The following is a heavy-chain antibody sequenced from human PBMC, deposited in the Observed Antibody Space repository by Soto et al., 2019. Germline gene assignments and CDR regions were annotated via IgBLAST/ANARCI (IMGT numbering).Heavy chain of an antibody. CDR2: ISAYNGNT. CDR3: ARDGPYDFWSGYYIWDYDY. CDR1: GYTFTSYG. J-gene: IGHJ4*02. V-gene: IGHV1-18*01. D-gene: IGHD3-3*01. Sequence: ASVKVSCKASGYTFTSYGISWVRQAPGQGLEWMGWISAYNGNTNYAQKLQGRVTMTTDTSTSTAYMELRSLRSDDTAVYYCARDGPYDFWSGYYIWDYDYWGQGTLVTVSS.